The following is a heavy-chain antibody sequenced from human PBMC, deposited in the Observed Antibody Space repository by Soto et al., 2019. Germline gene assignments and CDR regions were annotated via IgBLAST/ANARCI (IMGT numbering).Heavy chain of an antibody. D-gene: IGHD2-15*01. CDR1: GFTFNTFW. CDR2: IKHDGSET. Sequence: HPGGSLRLSCAASGFTFNTFWMSWVRQSPGKGLEWVANIKHDGSETYYADSVKGRFTISRDNAQNSLFLQMKTVRTEDTALYYCARDFATHCSGSTCYPYAYWGQGALVTVSS. CDR3: ARDFATHCSGSTCYPYAY. J-gene: IGHJ4*02. V-gene: IGHV3-7*03.